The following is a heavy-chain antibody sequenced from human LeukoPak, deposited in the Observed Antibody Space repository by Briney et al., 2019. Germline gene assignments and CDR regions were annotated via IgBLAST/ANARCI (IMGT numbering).Heavy chain of an antibody. J-gene: IGHJ4*02. D-gene: IGHD6-19*01. CDR1: GFTFSSYG. CDR3: AKDYRQQWLGQIPDY. V-gene: IGHV3-30*02. CDR2: IRYDGSNK. Sequence: GGPLRLSCAASGFTFSSYGMHWVRQAPGRGLEWVAFIRYDGSNKYYADSVKGRFTISRDNSKNTLYLQMNSLRAEDTAVYYCAKDYRQQWLGQIPDYWGQGTLVTVSS.